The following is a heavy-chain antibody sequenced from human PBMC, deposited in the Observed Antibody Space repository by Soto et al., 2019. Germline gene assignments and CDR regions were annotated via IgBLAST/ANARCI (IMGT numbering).Heavy chain of an antibody. V-gene: IGHV3-48*03. Sequence: EVQLVESGGGLVQPGGSLRLSCAASGFTFSNYKMNWVRQAPGKGLEWVSYISSSSSYIYYADSVKGRFTISRDNAKNSLYLQMNSLRAEDTAVYYCARDLNYYGSGSYYYYYGMDVWGQGTTVTVSS. J-gene: IGHJ6*02. CDR2: ISSSSSYI. CDR1: GFTFSNYK. CDR3: ARDLNYYGSGSYYYYYGMDV. D-gene: IGHD3-10*01.